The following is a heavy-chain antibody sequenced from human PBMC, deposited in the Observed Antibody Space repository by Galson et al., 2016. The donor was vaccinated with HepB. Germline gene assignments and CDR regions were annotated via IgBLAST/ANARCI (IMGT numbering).Heavy chain of an antibody. CDR2: TYYRSKWYN. D-gene: IGHD1-26*01. CDR1: GDSVSSNNSA. V-gene: IGHV6-1*01. J-gene: IGHJ1*01. Sequence: CAIPGDSVSSNNSAWNWIRQSPSRGLEWLGRTYYRSKWYNDYAVSVKSRITITPDTSKNHIPLQLNSVTPEDTAVYYCTRGWAFPHWGQGTQVTVSS. CDR3: TRGWAFPH.